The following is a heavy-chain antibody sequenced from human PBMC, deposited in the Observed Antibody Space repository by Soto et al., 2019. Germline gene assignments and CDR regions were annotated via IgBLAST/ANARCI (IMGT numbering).Heavy chain of an antibody. D-gene: IGHD3-22*01. J-gene: IGHJ3*02. CDR3: ARHTYYDSSGPGDAFDI. CDR2: IYYSGST. Sequence: QLQLQESGPGLVKPSETLSLTCTVSGGSISSSSYYWGWIRQPPGKGLEWIGSIYYSGSTYYNPSLKVRVPISFDASKNQFSLKLSSVTAADTAVYYCARHTYYDSSGPGDAFDIWGQGTMVTVSS. V-gene: IGHV4-39*01. CDR1: GGSISSSSYY.